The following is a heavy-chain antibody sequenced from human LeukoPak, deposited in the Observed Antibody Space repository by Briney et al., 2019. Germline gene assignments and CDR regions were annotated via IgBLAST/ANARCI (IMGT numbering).Heavy chain of an antibody. CDR1: GYTFTGYY. Sequence: GASVKVSCKASGYTFTGYYMHWVRQAPGQGLEWMGWINPNSGGTNYAQKFQGRVTMTRDTSISTAYMELSRLRSDDTAVYYCARDGPHSGYEYFDYWGQGTLVTVSS. V-gene: IGHV1-2*02. CDR3: ARDGPHSGYEYFDY. D-gene: IGHD5-12*01. J-gene: IGHJ4*02. CDR2: INPNSGGT.